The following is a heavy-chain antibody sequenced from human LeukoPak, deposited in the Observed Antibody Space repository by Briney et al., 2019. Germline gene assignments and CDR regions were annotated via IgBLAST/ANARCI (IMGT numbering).Heavy chain of an antibody. V-gene: IGHV1-2*06. D-gene: IGHD2-21*01. Sequence: ASVKVSCKPSGYTFTAYHMHWVRQAPGQGLEWMGRIIPNSSATNYAQNFQDRVALTRDTSISTAYMELSRLRPDDTAVYFCARGISGGFDIWGQGTMVTVSS. CDR1: GYTFTAYH. J-gene: IGHJ3*02. CDR2: IIPNSSAT. CDR3: ARGISGGFDI.